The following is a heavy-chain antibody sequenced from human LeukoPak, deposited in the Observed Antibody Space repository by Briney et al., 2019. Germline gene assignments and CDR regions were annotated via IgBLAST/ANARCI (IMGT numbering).Heavy chain of an antibody. V-gene: IGHV3-30*18. CDR2: ISYDGSNK. J-gene: IGHJ4*02. D-gene: IGHD6-13*01. CDR1: GFTFSSYG. Sequence: GGSLRLSCAASGFTFSSYGMHWVRQAPGKGLEWVAVISYDGSNKYYADSVKGRFTISRDNSKNTLYLQMNSLRAEDTAVYYCAKAAGIAAAGMVGYWGQGTLVTVSS. CDR3: AKAAGIAAAGMVGY.